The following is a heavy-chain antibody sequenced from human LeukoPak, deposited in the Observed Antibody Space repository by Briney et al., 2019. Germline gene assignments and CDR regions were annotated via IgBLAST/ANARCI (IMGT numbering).Heavy chain of an antibody. Sequence: GGSLRLSCEASKFIFSNYWMSWVRQAPGKGLGWVAYIKKTGSETYYVDSVKGRFTITRDNARNSVFLQMNSLRAEDTAVYYCAREDGYCSGGNCYSYFDSWGQGTLVTVSS. CDR3: AREDGYCSGGNCYSYFDS. CDR2: IKKTGSET. D-gene: IGHD2-15*01. CDR1: KFIFSNYW. J-gene: IGHJ4*02. V-gene: IGHV3-7*01.